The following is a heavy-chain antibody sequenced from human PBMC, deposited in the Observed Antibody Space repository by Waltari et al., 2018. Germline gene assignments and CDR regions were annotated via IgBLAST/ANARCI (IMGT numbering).Heavy chain of an antibody. J-gene: IGHJ4*02. V-gene: IGHV3-30*18. Sequence: EKLLESGGGLLQPGDSLRLSCAASGFRFSNYWMNWVRQAPGKGLEWVAVISYDGSNKYYADSVKGRFTISRDNSKNTLYLQMNSLRAEDTAVYYCAKGVSSSWSDYWGQGTLVIVSS. CDR2: ISYDGSNK. CDR3: AKGVSSSWSDY. D-gene: IGHD6-13*01. CDR1: GFRFSNYW.